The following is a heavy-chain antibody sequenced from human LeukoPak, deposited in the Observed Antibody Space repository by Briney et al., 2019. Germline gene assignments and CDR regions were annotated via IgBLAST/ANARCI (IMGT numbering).Heavy chain of an antibody. D-gene: IGHD6-6*01. CDR1: GYSFTSYW. J-gene: IGHJ4*02. CDR2: IYPGDSDT. V-gene: IGHV5-51*01. Sequence: GESLKISCKGPGYSFTSYWIGWVRQLPGKGLEWMGIIYPGDSDTRYSPSFQGQVTISADKSISTAYLQWSSLKASDTAMYYCARHGSIAAREGHSDYWGQGTLVTVSS. CDR3: ARHGSIAAREGHSDY.